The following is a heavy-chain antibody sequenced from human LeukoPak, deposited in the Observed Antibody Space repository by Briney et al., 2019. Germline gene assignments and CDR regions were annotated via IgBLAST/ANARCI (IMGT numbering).Heavy chain of an antibody. Sequence: GGALRLSCTASGFTFSDYYMNWIRQAPGKGLEWVSYTSNSGSTKSYADSVEGRFTISRDNAKNSLYLQMNSLRAEDTAVYYCARGFRVATIDWFDPWGQGTLVTVSS. CDR3: ARGFRVATIDWFDP. D-gene: IGHD5-12*01. J-gene: IGHJ5*02. CDR1: GFTFSDYY. CDR2: TSNSGSTK. V-gene: IGHV3-11*01.